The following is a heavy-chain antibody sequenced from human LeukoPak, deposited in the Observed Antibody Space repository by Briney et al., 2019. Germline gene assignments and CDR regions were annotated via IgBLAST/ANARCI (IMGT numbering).Heavy chain of an antibody. D-gene: IGHD4-23*01. CDR1: GFTFSNYA. CDR3: ARDYGGSSPFDY. Sequence: AGGSLRLSCAASGFTFSNYAMHWVRQAPGKGLEWVAVISYDGSYKDYADSVKGRFTISRDNAKNSLYLQMNSLRAEDTAVYYCARDYGGSSPFDYWGQGTLVTVSS. J-gene: IGHJ4*02. CDR2: ISYDGSYK. V-gene: IGHV3-30*04.